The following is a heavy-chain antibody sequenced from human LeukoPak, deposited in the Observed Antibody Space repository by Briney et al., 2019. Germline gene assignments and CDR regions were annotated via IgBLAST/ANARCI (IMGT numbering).Heavy chain of an antibody. D-gene: IGHD3-22*01. Sequence: SETLSLTCTVSGGSISSSSYYWGWIRQPPGKGLEWIGSIYYSGSTYYNPSLKSRVTISVDTSKNQFSLKLSSVTAADTAVYYCARGYYYDSSGDAFDIWGQWTMVTVSS. V-gene: IGHV4-39*07. CDR3: ARGYYYDSSGDAFDI. CDR1: GGSISSSSYY. J-gene: IGHJ3*02. CDR2: IYYSGST.